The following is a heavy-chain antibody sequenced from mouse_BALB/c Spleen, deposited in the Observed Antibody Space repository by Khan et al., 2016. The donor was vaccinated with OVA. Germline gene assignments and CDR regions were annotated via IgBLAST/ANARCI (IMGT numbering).Heavy chain of an antibody. J-gene: IGHJ3*01. Sequence: QVQLQQSGAELAKPGASVKMSCKASGYTFTTYWMHWVKQRPGQGLDWIGYINPSTGYTEYNQKFKDKATLTADKSSSTAYMQLNSLTSEDSAVYYCARRGVYGILAYWGQGTLVTVSA. D-gene: IGHD2-1*01. V-gene: IGHV1-7*01. CDR1: GYTFTTYW. CDR2: INPSTGYT. CDR3: ARRGVYGILAY.